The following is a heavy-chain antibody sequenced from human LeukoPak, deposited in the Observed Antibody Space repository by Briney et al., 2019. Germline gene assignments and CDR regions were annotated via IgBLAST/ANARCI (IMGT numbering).Heavy chain of an antibody. CDR3: ARDVAYAFDI. V-gene: IGHV3-48*02. Sequence: GGSLILSCAASGFTFSSYSMNWVRQAPGKGLEWVSYVSSDSSIIYYADSVKGRLTISRDNAKNSLYLQMNSLRDEDTALYYCARDVAYAFDIWGQGTMVTVSS. J-gene: IGHJ3*02. CDR1: GFTFSSYS. CDR2: VSSDSSII.